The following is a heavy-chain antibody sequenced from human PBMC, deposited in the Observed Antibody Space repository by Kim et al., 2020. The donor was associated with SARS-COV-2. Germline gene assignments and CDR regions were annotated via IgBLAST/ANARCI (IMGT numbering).Heavy chain of an antibody. J-gene: IGHJ4*02. CDR2: INADNGNT. V-gene: IGHV1-3*01. CDR3: ARGSNYDVFCYFYY. D-gene: IGHD3-9*01. Sequence: ASVKVSCKASGYTFTSYAIHWVRQAPGQGLEWMGWINADNGNTNYSQKFQGRVTMTRDTSTTTAYMELSSLRSEDTAVYYCARGSNYDVFCYFYYWVQGT. CDR1: GYTFTSYA.